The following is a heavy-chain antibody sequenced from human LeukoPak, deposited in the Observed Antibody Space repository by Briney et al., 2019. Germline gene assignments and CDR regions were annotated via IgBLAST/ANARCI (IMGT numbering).Heavy chain of an antibody. CDR3: ARHYSSSRWFFDY. Sequence: SETLSLTCTVSGGSISSSSYYWAWIRQPPGKGLEWIGSIYNSGSTYYNPSLESRVTISVDTSKNQFPLKLSSVTAADTAVYSCARHYSSSRWFFDYLGQGTLVTVSS. J-gene: IGHJ4*02. V-gene: IGHV4-39*01. D-gene: IGHD6-13*01. CDR2: IYNSGST. CDR1: GGSISSSSYY.